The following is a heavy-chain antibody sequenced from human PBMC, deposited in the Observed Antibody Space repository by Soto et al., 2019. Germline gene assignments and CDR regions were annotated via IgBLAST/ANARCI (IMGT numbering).Heavy chain of an antibody. V-gene: IGHV3-74*01. J-gene: IGHJ6*04. CDR3: ARGSFRAALEWLLLGMEV. CDR2: INSDGSST. CDR1: GFTFSSYW. Sequence: VGSLRLSCAASGFTFSSYWMHWVRQAPGKGLVWVSRINSDGSSTSYADSVKGRFTISRDNAKNTLYLQMNSLRADDTAVYYCARGSFRAALEWLLLGMEVWGKGPTVTICS. D-gene: IGHD3-3*01.